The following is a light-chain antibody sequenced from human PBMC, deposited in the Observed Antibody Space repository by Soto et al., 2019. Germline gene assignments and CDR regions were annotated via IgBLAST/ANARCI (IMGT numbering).Light chain of an antibody. Sequence: IVMTHSPSTLSVSPLERATLSFMAIQSVSINLAWYQQKPGQAPRLLIYGASTRATGIPARFSGSGSGTEFTLTISSLQSEDFAVYYCQQYNNWPPLITFGQGTRLEIK. J-gene: IGKJ5*01. V-gene: IGKV3-15*01. CDR1: QSVSIN. CDR2: GAS. CDR3: QQYNNWPPLIT.